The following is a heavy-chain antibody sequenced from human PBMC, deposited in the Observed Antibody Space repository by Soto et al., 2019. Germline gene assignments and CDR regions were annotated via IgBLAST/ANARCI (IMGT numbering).Heavy chain of an antibody. Sequence: EVQLLESGGDVVRPGGSLRLSCAASGLTFSSYAMGWVRQAPGKGLEWVAGVSRAGTYTFYADSVRGRFSISRDNSRDTVDLYMNARRGDDTGVYCCVKYTGTEDLGEPWGQGTLVSVSS. J-gene: IGHJ5*02. CDR1: GLTFSSYA. D-gene: IGHD3-16*01. CDR3: VKYTGTEDLGEP. V-gene: IGHV3-23*01. CDR2: VSRAGTYT.